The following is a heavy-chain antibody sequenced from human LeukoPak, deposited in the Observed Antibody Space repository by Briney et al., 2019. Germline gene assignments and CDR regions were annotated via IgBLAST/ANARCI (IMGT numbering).Heavy chain of an antibody. V-gene: IGHV4-61*02. CDR2: IYTSGSA. D-gene: IGHD1-26*01. Sequence: SQTLSLTCTVSGGSISSRSYYWSWIRQPAGKGLEWIGRIYTSGSANYNPSLKSRVTISLDTSKNQFSLRLSSVTAADTAVYYCARAVGSSESNWFDPWGQGILATVSS. CDR1: GGSISSRSYY. CDR3: ARAVGSSESNWFDP. J-gene: IGHJ5*02.